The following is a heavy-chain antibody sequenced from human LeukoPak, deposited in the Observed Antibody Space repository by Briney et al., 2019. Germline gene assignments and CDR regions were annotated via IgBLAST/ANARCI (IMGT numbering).Heavy chain of an antibody. Sequence: PGGSLRLSCAASGFTLSSYGMHWVRQAPGKGLEWVAVISYDGSNKYYADSVKGRFTISRDNSKNTLYLQMNSLRAEDTAGYYCAKDRHQSTAMASDFDYWGQGTLVTVSS. D-gene: IGHD5-18*01. CDR3: AKDRHQSTAMASDFDY. CDR2: ISYDGSNK. CDR1: GFTLSSYG. J-gene: IGHJ4*02. V-gene: IGHV3-30*18.